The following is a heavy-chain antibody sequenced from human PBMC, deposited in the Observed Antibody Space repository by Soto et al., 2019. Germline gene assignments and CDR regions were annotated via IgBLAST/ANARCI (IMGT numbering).Heavy chain of an antibody. CDR3: ASSDVDTAMVSTDWFDP. V-gene: IGHV3-21*01. Sequence: GGSLRLSCAASGFTFSSYSMNWVRQAPGKGLEWVSSISSSSSYIYYADSVKGRFTISRDNAKNSLYLQMSSLRAEDTAVYYCASSDVDTAMVSTDWFDPWGQGTLVTVSS. CDR2: ISSSSSYI. CDR1: GFTFSSYS. J-gene: IGHJ5*02. D-gene: IGHD5-18*01.